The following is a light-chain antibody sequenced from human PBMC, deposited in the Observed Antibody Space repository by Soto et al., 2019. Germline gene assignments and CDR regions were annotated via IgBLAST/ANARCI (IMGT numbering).Light chain of an antibody. V-gene: IGKV1-39*01. J-gene: IGKJ2*01. CDR1: QNIFSF. CDR2: AAS. Sequence: DIQMTQSPSSLSASVGDSVTITCRASQNIFSFLGWYQHKPGKAPELLIYAASSLRSGVPSRFSCRGSGTDFALTISNLKPEDSATFYCQQSYSVPHTFGQGTKLEIK. CDR3: QQSYSVPHT.